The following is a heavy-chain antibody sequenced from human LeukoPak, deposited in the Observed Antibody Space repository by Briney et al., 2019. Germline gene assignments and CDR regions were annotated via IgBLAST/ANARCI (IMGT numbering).Heavy chain of an antibody. CDR3: ARDARPMRAFDI. Sequence: SQTLSLTCTVSGGSISSGGYYWSCIRQHPGKCLGWIGYIYSSGSTYYNPSLKTRVTISVDTSKNQFSLRLSSVTAADTPVYYCARDARPMRAFDIWGQETMVTVSS. J-gene: IGHJ3*02. D-gene: IGHD6-6*01. V-gene: IGHV4-31*03. CDR1: GGSISSGGYY. CDR2: IYSSGST.